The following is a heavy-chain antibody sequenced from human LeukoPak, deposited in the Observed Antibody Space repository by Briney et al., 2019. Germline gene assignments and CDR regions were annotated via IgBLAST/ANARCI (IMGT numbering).Heavy chain of an antibody. V-gene: IGHV3-30*02. CDR3: ARVIVGATKDFDC. Sequence: GGSLRLSCAASGFTFSSYGMHWVRQAPGKGLEWVAFIRYDGSNKYYADSVKGRFTISRDNAKNLMYLQMNSLRAEDTAVYYCARVIVGATKDFDCWGQGTLVTVSS. D-gene: IGHD1-26*01. CDR2: IRYDGSNK. J-gene: IGHJ4*02. CDR1: GFTFSSYG.